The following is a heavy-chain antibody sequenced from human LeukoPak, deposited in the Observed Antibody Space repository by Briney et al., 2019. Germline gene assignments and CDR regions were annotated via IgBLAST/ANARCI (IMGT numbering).Heavy chain of an antibody. CDR3: ARYCSGGRCYPPRGFDY. J-gene: IGHJ4*02. Sequence: GASVKVSCKASGYTFTSYGISWVRQAPGQGLEWMGWISAYNGNTSYAQKLQGRVTMTTGTSTSTAYMELRSLRTDDTAVYYCARYCSGGRCYPPRGFDYWGQGTLVTVSS. D-gene: IGHD2-15*01. CDR2: ISAYNGNT. V-gene: IGHV1-18*01. CDR1: GYTFTSYG.